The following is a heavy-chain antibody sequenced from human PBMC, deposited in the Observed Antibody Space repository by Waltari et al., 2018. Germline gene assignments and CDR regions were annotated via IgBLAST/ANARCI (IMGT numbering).Heavy chain of an antibody. D-gene: IGHD3-22*01. V-gene: IGHV3-9*01. CDR3: ARGRYYDSRGYYSQASDY. J-gene: IGHJ4*02. CDR1: GVTFDDYG. Sequence: EVHLVESGGGLVQPGGSMRLSCAASGVTFDDYGMHGVRKPAGKGLEWVSGIGWNSGTIGYADSVRGRFTISRDNTKNSLYLQMNGLRIEDTAFYYCARGRYYDSRGYYSQASDYWGQGTLVTVSS. CDR2: IGWNSGTI.